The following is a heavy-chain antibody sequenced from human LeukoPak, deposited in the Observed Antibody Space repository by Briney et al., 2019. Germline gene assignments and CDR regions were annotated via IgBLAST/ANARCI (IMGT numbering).Heavy chain of an antibody. CDR3: AKKKGHPLPKSYMAL. J-gene: IGHJ6*03. Sequence: GGSLRLSCAASGFTFSGYAMSWVRRTPGKGLEWVSGISGNGDNTRYADSVKGRFTISRDNAKNTLYLQMNSLRAEDTALYYCAKKKGHPLPKSYMALWGKGPTVPV. CDR1: GFTFSGYA. CDR2: ISGNGDNT. V-gene: IGHV3-20*04.